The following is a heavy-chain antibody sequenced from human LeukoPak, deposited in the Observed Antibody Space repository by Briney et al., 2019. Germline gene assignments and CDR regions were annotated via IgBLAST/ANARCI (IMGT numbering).Heavy chain of an antibody. D-gene: IGHD6-19*01. Sequence: SRGSLRYSCAASGFPFYTYLMRLVRQAPGKGLEWVSSMSGSGSSTYYADSVKGRFTISRDNSKNTLYLRMNSLRAEDTALYYCARARGFSSESKWGQRTLVTVSS. CDR1: GFPFYTYL. CDR2: MSGSGSST. V-gene: IGHV3-23*01. J-gene: IGHJ4*02. CDR3: ARARGFSSESK.